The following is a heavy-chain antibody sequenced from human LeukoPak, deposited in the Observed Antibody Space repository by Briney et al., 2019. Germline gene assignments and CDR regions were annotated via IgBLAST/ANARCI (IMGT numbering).Heavy chain of an antibody. Sequence: GGSLRLSCEASGFTFSSYWMSWVRQAPGKGLEWVANIKQDGSEKHYLDAMKGRFTISRDNAKNSLYLQINSLRVEDTAVYYCASLMGYWGQGTLVTVSS. CDR2: IKQDGSEK. J-gene: IGHJ4*02. CDR1: GFTFSSYW. CDR3: ASLMGY. V-gene: IGHV3-7*01.